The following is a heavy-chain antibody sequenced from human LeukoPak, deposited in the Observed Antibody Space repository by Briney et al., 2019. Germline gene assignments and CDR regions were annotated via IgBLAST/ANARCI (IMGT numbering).Heavy chain of an antibody. CDR2: ISSNGGRT. CDR3: ARDAPDYYGSGSYYNGFFQH. V-gene: IGHV3-64*01. J-gene: IGHJ1*01. D-gene: IGHD3-10*01. CDR1: GFTFSSYA. Sequence: SGGSLRLSCAAPGFTFSSYAMHWVRQAPGKGLEYVSAISSNGGRTYYANSVRDRFTISRDNSKNMLFLQMGSPRPEDMAVYYCARDAPDYYGSGSYYNGFFQHWGQGTLVTVSS.